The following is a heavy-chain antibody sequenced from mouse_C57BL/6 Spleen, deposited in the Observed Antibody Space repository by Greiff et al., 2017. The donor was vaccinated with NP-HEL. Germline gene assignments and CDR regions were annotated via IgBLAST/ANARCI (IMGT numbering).Heavy chain of an antibody. Sequence: QVQLKQPGAELVRPGTSVKLSCKASGYTFTSYWMHWVKQRPGQGLEWIGVIDPSDSYTNYNQKFKGKATLTVDTSSSTAYMQLSSLTSEDSAVYYCARGYPYYYAMDYWGQGTSVTVSS. J-gene: IGHJ4*01. CDR3: ARGYPYYYAMDY. CDR1: GYTFTSYW. D-gene: IGHD2-2*01. CDR2: IDPSDSYT. V-gene: IGHV1-59*01.